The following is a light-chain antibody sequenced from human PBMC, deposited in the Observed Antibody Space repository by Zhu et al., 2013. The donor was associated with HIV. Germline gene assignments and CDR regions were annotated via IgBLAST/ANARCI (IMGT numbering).Light chain of an antibody. CDR3: QQYFSNPLT. Sequence: EIVLTQSPATLSVSPGERATLSCRASHNIGSNLAWYQQKAGQAPRLLIYGETTRASGIPARFSGSGSGTEFTLTINTLQSEDVAVYYCQQYFSNPLTFGGGTKVEIK. J-gene: IGKJ4*01. CDR2: GET. V-gene: IGKV3-15*01. CDR1: HNIGSN.